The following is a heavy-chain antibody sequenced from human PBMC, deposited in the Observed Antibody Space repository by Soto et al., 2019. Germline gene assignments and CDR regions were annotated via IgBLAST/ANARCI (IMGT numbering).Heavy chain of an antibody. D-gene: IGHD1-7*01. Sequence: PSETLSLTCTVSGGSISSGDNYWSWIRQPPGKGLEWIGYIYYSGSTYYNPSLKSRVTISVDTSKNQFSLKLSSVTAADTAVYYCARLRYNWNYPDYYYMDVWGKGTTVTVSS. CDR2: IYYSGST. V-gene: IGHV4-30-4*02. CDR3: ARLRYNWNYPDYYYMDV. J-gene: IGHJ6*03. CDR1: GGSISSGDNY.